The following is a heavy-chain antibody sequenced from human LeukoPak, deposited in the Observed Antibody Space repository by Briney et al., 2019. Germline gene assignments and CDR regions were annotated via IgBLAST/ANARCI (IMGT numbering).Heavy chain of an antibody. Sequence: SETLSLTCTVSGGSISSYYWSWIRQPPGKGLEWIGYIYYSGSTNYNPSLKSRVTISVDTSKNQFSLKLSSVTAADTAVYYCARDRGKYCSSTSCYLYYYGMDVWGQGTTVTVSS. J-gene: IGHJ6*02. V-gene: IGHV4-59*01. CDR2: IYYSGST. CDR1: GGSISSYY. CDR3: ARDRGKYCSSTSCYLYYYGMDV. D-gene: IGHD2-2*01.